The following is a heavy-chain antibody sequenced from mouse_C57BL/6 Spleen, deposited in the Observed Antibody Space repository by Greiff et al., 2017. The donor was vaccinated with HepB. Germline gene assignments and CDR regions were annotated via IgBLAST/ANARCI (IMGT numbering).Heavy chain of an antibody. CDR3: ARDNYDYDGGFAY. CDR1: GYSITSGYY. Sequence: EVKLMESGPGLVKPSQSLSLTCSVTGYSITSGYYWNWIRQFPGNKLEWMGYISYDGSNNYNPSLKNRISITRDTSKNQFSLKLNSVTTEDTATYYCARDNYDYDGGFAYWGQGTLVTVSA. J-gene: IGHJ3*01. D-gene: IGHD2-4*01. V-gene: IGHV3-6*01. CDR2: ISYDGSN.